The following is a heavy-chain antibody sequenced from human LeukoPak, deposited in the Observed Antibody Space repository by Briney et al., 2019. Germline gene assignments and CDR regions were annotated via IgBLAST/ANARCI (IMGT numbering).Heavy chain of an antibody. CDR3: AKSKVVAATMGRFDY. CDR1: GFTFSSYE. V-gene: IGHV3-23*01. Sequence: GGSLRLSCAASGFTFSSYEMNWVRQAPGKGLEWVSTISGSDGSTYYADSVKGRFTVSRDNSKNTLYLQMNSLRAEDTAIYYCAKSKVVAATMGRFDYWGQGTLVTVSS. D-gene: IGHD2-15*01. CDR2: ISGSDGST. J-gene: IGHJ4*02.